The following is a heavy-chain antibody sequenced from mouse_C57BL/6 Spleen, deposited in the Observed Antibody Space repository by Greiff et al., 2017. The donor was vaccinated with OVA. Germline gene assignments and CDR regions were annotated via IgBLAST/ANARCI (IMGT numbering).Heavy chain of an antibody. J-gene: IGHJ3*01. V-gene: IGHV2-9-1*01. Sequence: VHLVESGPGLVAPSQSLSITCTVSGFSLTSSAISWVRPPPGKGLAWLGVIWPGGGTTYTSALKSRLSISKDNAKSQVLLKMNSRQTDDIARYYCAIDSSGAWFAYWGQGTLVTVSA. CDR3: AIDSSGAWFAY. D-gene: IGHD3-2*02. CDR2: IWPGGGT. CDR1: GFSLTSSA.